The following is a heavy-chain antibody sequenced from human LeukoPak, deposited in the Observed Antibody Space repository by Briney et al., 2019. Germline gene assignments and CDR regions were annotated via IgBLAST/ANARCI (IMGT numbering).Heavy chain of an antibody. D-gene: IGHD6-13*01. J-gene: IGHJ4*02. CDR3: ARGQLAYFDY. V-gene: IGHV3-53*01. CDR1: GFTFSDYY. CDR2: IYSGGST. Sequence: GGSLRLSCTASGFTFSDYYMSWVRQAPGKGLEWVSVIYSGGSTYYADSVKGRFTISRDNSKNTLYLQMNSLRAEDTAVYYCARGQLAYFDYWGQGTLVTVSS.